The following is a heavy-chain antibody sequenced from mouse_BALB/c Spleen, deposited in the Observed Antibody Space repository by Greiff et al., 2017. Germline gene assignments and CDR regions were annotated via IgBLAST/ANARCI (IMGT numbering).Heavy chain of an antibody. CDR1: GFTFSSYA. D-gene: IGHD2-1*01. CDR2: ISSGGSYP. CDR3: ARGGYYDNYDCFDY. V-gene: IGHV5-9-4*01. J-gene: IGHJ2*01. Sequence: EVQLVESGGGLVKPGGSLKLSCAASGFTFSSYAMSWVRQSPEKRLEWVAEISSGGSYPYYPDTVTGRFTISRDNAKNTLYLEMSSLRSEDTDMYYCARGGYYDNYDCFDYWGQGTTLTVSA.